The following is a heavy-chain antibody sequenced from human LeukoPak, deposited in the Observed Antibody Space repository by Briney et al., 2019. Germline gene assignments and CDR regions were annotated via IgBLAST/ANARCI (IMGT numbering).Heavy chain of an antibody. CDR1: GYTFTGYY. CDR2: INPNSGGT. D-gene: IGHD3-9*01. V-gene: IGHV1-2*02. J-gene: IGHJ4*02. Sequence: ASVKVSCKASGYTFTGYYIHWVRQAPGQGLEWMGWINPNSGGTNYAQKFQGRVTMTRDTSISTAYMELSRLRSDDTAVYYCARIQDPDYDILTGYGYWSQGTLVTVSS. CDR3: ARIQDPDYDILTGYGY.